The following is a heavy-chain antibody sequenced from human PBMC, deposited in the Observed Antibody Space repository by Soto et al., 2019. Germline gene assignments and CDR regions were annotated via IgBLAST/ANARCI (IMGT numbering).Heavy chain of an antibody. J-gene: IGHJ6*02. V-gene: IGHV1-69*06. CDR1: GGTFSSYA. CDR2: IIPIFGTA. D-gene: IGHD3-10*01. CDR3: ARGTITMVRGVTHYYYYGMDV. Sequence: SVKVSCKASGGTFSSYAISWVRQAPGQGLEWMGGIIPIFGTANYAQKFQGRVTITADKSTSTAYMELSSLRSEDTAVYYCARGTITMVRGVTHYYYYGMDVWGQGTTVTVSS.